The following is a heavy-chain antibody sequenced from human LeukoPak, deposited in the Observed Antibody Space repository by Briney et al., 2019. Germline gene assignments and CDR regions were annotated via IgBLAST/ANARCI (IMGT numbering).Heavy chain of an antibody. J-gene: IGHJ6*02. V-gene: IGHV4-34*01. D-gene: IGHD3-3*02. CDR3: ASSLSLHFWSGSYGMDV. CDR1: GGSFSGYY. CDR2: INHSGST. Sequence: SETLSLTCAVYGGSFSGYYWRWIRQPPGKGLEWIGEINHSGSTNYNPSLKSRVTISVDASKNQFSLKLSSVTAADTAVYYCASSLSLHFWSGSYGMDVWGQGTTVTVSS.